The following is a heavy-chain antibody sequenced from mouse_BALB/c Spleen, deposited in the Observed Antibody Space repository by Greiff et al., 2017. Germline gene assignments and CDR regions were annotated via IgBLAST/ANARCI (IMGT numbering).Heavy chain of an antibody. CDR2: IWTGGGT. J-gene: IGHJ2*01. CDR3: VREDNY. V-gene: IGHV2-9-2*01. CDR1: GFSLTSYD. Sequence: VQLQQSGPGLVAPSQSLSITCTVSGFSLTSYDISWIRQPPGKGLEWLGVIWTGGGTNYNSAFMSRLSISKDNSKSKVFLKMNSLQTDDTAIYYCVREDNYWGQGTTLTVSS.